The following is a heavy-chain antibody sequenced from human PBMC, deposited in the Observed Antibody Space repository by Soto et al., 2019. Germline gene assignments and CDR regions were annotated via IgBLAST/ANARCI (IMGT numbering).Heavy chain of an antibody. Sequence: QVQVVQSGAEVKKPGSSVKVSCKASGGTFSSYTITWVRQAPGQGLEWLGRIIPIFGVTNYAQKFQDRLTMSADRPTTTAYMELSSLTSADTAVYYCVRDGEITTQTWGFGDSWGQGTLVTVSS. CDR3: VRDGEITTQTWGFGDS. CDR2: IIPIFGVT. J-gene: IGHJ4*02. D-gene: IGHD3-10*01. CDR1: GGTFSSYT. V-gene: IGHV1-69*04.